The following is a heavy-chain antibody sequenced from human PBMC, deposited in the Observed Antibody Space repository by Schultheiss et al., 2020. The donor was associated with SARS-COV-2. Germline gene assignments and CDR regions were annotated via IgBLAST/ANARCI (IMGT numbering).Heavy chain of an antibody. J-gene: IGHJ3*02. D-gene: IGHD7-27*01. Sequence: GGSLRLSCAASGFTFSSYGMHWVRQAPGKGLEWVAVIWYDGSNKYYADSVKGRFTISRDNSKNTLYLQMNSLRAEDTAVYYCARWGLEVDAFDIWGQGTMVTVSS. CDR2: IWYDGSNK. V-gene: IGHV3-33*01. CDR3: ARWGLEVDAFDI. CDR1: GFTFSSYG.